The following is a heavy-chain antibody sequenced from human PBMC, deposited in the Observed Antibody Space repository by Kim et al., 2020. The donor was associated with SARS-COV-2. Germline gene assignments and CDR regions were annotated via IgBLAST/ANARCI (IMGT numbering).Heavy chain of an antibody. CDR1: GYTFTSYA. CDR2: INAGNGNT. CDR3: ARDTAVGGTYYYYYGMDV. V-gene: IGHV1-3*01. J-gene: IGHJ6*02. D-gene: IGHD6-19*01. Sequence: ASVKVSCKASGYTFTSYAMHWVRQAPGQRLEWMGWINAGNGNTKYSQKFQGRVTITRDTSASTAYMELSSLRSEDTAVYYCARDTAVGGTYYYYYGMDVWGQGTTVTVSS.